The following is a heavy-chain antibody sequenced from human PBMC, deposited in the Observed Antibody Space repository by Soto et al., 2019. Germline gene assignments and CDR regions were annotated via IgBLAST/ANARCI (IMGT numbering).Heavy chain of an antibody. CDR1: GDTVTKYG. Sequence: QVQLVQSGGEVKKPGASVKVSCKASGDTVTKYGISWGRQAPGQGIEWLGWISFYNGHTNYALKFQDRITFTTDTSTSTASMELSSLTSDDTDLYYCASATIIEVAGKETWGQGSPFTVSS. D-gene: IGHD6-19*01. J-gene: IGHJ4*02. CDR2: ISFYNGHT. V-gene: IGHV1-18*01. CDR3: ASATIIEVAGKET.